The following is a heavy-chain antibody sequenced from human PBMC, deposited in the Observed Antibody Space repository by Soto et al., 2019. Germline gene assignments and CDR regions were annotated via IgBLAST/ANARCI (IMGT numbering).Heavy chain of an antibody. CDR3: SRRLYTGPYLADNWVGP. CDR2: IYWDDDK. D-gene: IGHD2-8*02. Sequence: SRPTLVNTTHTLTLTCTFAGFSLDTPGAGVGWLRQPPGKPLEGLAVIYWDDDKRYSPSLKSRIAITKDPYKRHVFLRMTKMDPVDPATSFCSRRLYTGPYLADNWVGPTGQGT. V-gene: IGHV2-5*02. J-gene: IGHJ5*02. CDR1: GFSLDTPGAG.